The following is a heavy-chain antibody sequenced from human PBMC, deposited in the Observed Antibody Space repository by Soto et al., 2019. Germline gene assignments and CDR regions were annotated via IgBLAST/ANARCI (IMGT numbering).Heavy chain of an antibody. V-gene: IGHV1-3*01. J-gene: IGHJ5*02. Sequence: ASVKVSCKASGYTFTSYAMHWVRQAPGQRLEWMGWINAGNGNTKYSQKFQGRVTITRDTSASTAYMELSSLRSEDTAVYYCARDLVGTVVTAILWFDPWGQGTLVTVSS. D-gene: IGHD2-21*02. CDR2: INAGNGNT. CDR3: ARDLVGTVVTAILWFDP. CDR1: GYTFTSYA.